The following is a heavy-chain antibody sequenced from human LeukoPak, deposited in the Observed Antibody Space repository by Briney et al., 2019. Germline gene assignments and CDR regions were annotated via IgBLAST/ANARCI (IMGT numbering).Heavy chain of an antibody. CDR2: IYYSGIT. V-gene: IGHV4-59*08. J-gene: IGHJ4*02. CDR3: ARRHWGPIDY. D-gene: IGHD7-27*01. CDR1: GGSISSYY. Sequence: SETLSLSCTVSGGSISSYYWSWIRQPPGKGLEWIGYIYYSGITNYNPSLKSRVTISVDTSKNQFSLKLSSVTAADTAVYYCARRHWGPIDYWGQGTLVTVSS.